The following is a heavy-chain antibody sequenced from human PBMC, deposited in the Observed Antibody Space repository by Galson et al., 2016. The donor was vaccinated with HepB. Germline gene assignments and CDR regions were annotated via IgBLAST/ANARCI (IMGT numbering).Heavy chain of an antibody. V-gene: IGHV3-9*01. J-gene: IGHJ4*02. CDR3: ASWWQTPASYFDY. Sequence: SLRLSCAASGFTFDDYAMHWVRQVPGKGLEWVSGISWSGGSPGYADSVKGRFTISRDNAKNTVYLQMNSLRAEDTALYYCASWWQTPASYFDYWGQGTLVTVSS. CDR2: ISWSGGSP. CDR1: GFTFDDYA. D-gene: IGHD2-8*02.